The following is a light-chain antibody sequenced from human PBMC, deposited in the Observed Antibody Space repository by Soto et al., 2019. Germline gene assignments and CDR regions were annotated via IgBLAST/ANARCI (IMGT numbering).Light chain of an antibody. Sequence: DVGMPQSPISLPFTFVQPASTSGRPSQSPASVGGSTSLSGFQQTPGHSPRRLIYKVSDRDSGVPDRFSGSGSDTDFTLKISRVVAEDVGVYFCMQATHWPYTFGQGTKLEIE. J-gene: IGKJ2*01. CDR2: KVS. CDR1: QSPASVGGSTS. V-gene: IGKV2-30*01. CDR3: MQATHWPYT.